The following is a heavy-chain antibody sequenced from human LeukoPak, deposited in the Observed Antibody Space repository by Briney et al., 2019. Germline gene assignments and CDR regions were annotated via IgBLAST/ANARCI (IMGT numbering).Heavy chain of an antibody. CDR2: ISGRDTNT. CDR3: AKRSDYGGNGNYFDY. V-gene: IGHV3-23*01. D-gene: IGHD4-23*01. J-gene: IGHJ4*02. Sequence: GGSLRLSCAASGFTFSSSGMNWVRQAPGKGLEWVSTISGRDTNTYYADSVEGRFIISRDNSKNTLCLQMNSLRAEDTAVYYCAKRSDYGGNGNYFDYWGQGTPVTVSS. CDR1: GFTFSSSG.